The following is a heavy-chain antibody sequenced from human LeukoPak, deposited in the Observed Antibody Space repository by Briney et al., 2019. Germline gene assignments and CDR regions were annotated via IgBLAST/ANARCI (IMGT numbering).Heavy chain of an antibody. J-gene: IGHJ4*02. D-gene: IGHD5-18*01. CDR3: ARDLGYSYARY. CDR2: ISYDGSNK. Sequence: GRSLRLSCAPSGFTFSSYAMHWVRQAPGKGLEWVAVISYDGSNKYYADSVKGRFTISRDNSKNTLYLQMNSLRAEDTAVYYCARDLGYSYARYWGQGTLVTVSS. CDR1: GFTFSSYA. V-gene: IGHV3-30-3*01.